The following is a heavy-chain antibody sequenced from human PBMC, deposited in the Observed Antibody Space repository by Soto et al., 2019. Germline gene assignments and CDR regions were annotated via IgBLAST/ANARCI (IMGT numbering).Heavy chain of an antibody. CDR1: GYTFTGYY. Sequence: ASVKVSCKASGYTFTGYYMHWVRQAPGQGLEWMGLINPNSGGTNYAQKFQGWVTMTRDTSISTAYMELSRLRSDDTALYYCARAEVAAAGHDAFDIWGQGTMVTVSS. V-gene: IGHV1-2*04. CDR2: INPNSGGT. D-gene: IGHD6-13*01. J-gene: IGHJ3*02. CDR3: ARAEVAAAGHDAFDI.